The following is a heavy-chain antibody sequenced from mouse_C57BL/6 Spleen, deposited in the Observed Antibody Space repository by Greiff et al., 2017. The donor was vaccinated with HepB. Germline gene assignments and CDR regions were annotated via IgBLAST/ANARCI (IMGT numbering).Heavy chain of an antibody. CDR3: ARRGPLYGSSFDY. D-gene: IGHD1-1*01. J-gene: IGHJ2*01. CDR2: IYPGDGDT. V-gene: IGHV1-80*01. Sequence: VQLQQSGAELVKPGASVKISCKASGYAFSSYWMNWVKQRPGKGLEWIGQIYPGDGDTNYNGKFKGKATLTADKSSSTAYMQLSSLTSEDSAVYFCARRGPLYGSSFDYWGQGTTLTVSS. CDR1: GYAFSSYW.